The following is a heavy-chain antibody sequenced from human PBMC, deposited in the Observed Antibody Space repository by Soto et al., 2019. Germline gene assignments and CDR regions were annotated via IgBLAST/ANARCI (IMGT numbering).Heavy chain of an antibody. CDR3: ARVPTY. Sequence: SETLSLTCTVSGGSISTNYWSWIRQPPGKGLEWIGFVYDNGETHYNPSLRGRVTISIDASKSQFFLTLTSVTAADTAMYYCARVPTYWGQGILVTVSS. J-gene: IGHJ4*02. CDR1: GGSISTNY. V-gene: IGHV4-59*01. CDR2: VYDNGET.